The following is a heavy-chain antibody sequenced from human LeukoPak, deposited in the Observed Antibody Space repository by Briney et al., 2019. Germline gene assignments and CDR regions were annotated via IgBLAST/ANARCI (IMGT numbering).Heavy chain of an antibody. Sequence: GGSLRLSCAASGFTVSSNYMSWVRQAPGKGLEWVSVIYSGGSTYYADSVKGRFTISRDNSKNTLHLQMNSLRAEDTAVYYCAREAPYDSSGYYDYWGQGTLVTVSS. D-gene: IGHD3-22*01. J-gene: IGHJ4*02. CDR1: GFTVSSNY. CDR2: IYSGGST. CDR3: AREAPYDSSGYYDY. V-gene: IGHV3-66*02.